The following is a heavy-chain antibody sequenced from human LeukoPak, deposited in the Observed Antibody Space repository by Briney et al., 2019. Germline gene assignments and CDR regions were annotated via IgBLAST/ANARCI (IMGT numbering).Heavy chain of an antibody. D-gene: IGHD4-17*01. CDR1: GGSISGSY. Sequence: SETLSLTCTVSGGSISGSYWSWTRQPPGKGLEWIAYMYNSGSTNYNPSLKSRVTISIDTSKNQFSLKLSSLTAADTAIYYCARGIESYGDYGYWGQGILVTVSS. J-gene: IGHJ4*02. V-gene: IGHV4-59*01. CDR2: MYNSGST. CDR3: ARGIESYGDYGY.